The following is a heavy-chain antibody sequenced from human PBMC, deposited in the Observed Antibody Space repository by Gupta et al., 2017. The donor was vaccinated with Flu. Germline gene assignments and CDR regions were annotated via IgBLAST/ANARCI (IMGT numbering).Heavy chain of an antibody. CDR3: AKVTGVGSFDY. D-gene: IGHD1-26*01. CDR1: SSYA. V-gene: IGHV3-23*01. Sequence: SSYAMGWVRQAPGKGLEWVSAISGTGGSTYYADSVKGRFTISRDNSKKTLYLQMNSLRAEDTAVFYCAKVTGVGSFDYWGQGTLVTVSS. J-gene: IGHJ4*02. CDR2: ISGTGGST.